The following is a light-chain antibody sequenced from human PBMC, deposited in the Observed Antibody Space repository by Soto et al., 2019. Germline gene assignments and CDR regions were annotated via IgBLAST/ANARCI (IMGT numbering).Light chain of an antibody. Sequence: DIQMTQSPSSLSASVGDRVTITCRASQDIRNDLGWYQQKPGKAPKRLIYAASSLQSGVPSRFSGSGSWAEFSTPINSPQPEEYSTYYFCQHNDYPPTFGQGTKVEI. V-gene: IGKV1-17*01. CDR2: AAS. CDR3: CQHNDYPPT. J-gene: IGKJ1*01. CDR1: QDIRND.